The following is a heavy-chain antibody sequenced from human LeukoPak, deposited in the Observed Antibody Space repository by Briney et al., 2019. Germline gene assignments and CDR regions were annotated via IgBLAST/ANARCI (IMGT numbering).Heavy chain of an antibody. V-gene: IGHV4-34*01. CDR2: INHSGST. CDR3: ARGGIFGVVFRFDY. Sequence: PSETLSLTCAVYGGSFSGYYWSWIRQPPGKGLEWIGEINHSGSTNYNPSLKSRVTISVDTSKNQFSLKLSSVTAADTAVYYCARGGIFGVVFRFDYWGQGTPVTVSS. CDR1: GGSFSGYY. J-gene: IGHJ4*02. D-gene: IGHD3-3*01.